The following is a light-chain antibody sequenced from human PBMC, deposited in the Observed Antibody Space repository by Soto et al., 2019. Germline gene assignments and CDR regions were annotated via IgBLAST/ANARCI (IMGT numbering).Light chain of an antibody. V-gene: IGKV3-11*01. CDR2: SAS. Sequence: EIVLTQSPATLSLLQGERATLSCRASQSCNTVLAGHHQKPRQAPRHLIYSASNGATVIPAIFGGGGSGTDFTLTISSREPEVFAVYYCQQRDNWRTFGQGTK. J-gene: IGKJ2*01. CDR1: QSCNTV. CDR3: QQRDNWRT.